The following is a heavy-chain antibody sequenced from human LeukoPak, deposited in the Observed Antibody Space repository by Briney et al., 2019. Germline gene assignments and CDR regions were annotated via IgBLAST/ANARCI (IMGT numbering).Heavy chain of an antibody. D-gene: IGHD1-26*01. Sequence: GRSLRLSCAASGFTFNIYAMHWVRQAPGKGLEWVAVISYDGSKTYYADSVKGQFTISRDNSKNTLYLQMNSLRAEDTALYYCARTMYITGSSDFDYWGQGTLVTVSS. CDR2: ISYDGSKT. J-gene: IGHJ4*02. CDR3: ARTMYITGSSDFDY. CDR1: GFTFNIYA. V-gene: IGHV3-30-3*01.